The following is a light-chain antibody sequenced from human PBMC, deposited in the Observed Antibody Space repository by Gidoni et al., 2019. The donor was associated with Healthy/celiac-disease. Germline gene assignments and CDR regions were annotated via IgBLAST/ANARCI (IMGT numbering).Light chain of an antibody. CDR3: QQANSFVYT. J-gene: IGKJ2*01. CDR2: TAS. CDR1: HAISSC. Sequence: DIQLTQCPSSVSASVGDRVTITCRASHAISSCLAWYQQKPGKAPKLLIYTASSLQSGVPARFSGSGSGTDFTLTISSLQPEDFATYYCQQANSFVYTFGQGTKLEIK. V-gene: IGKV1-12*01.